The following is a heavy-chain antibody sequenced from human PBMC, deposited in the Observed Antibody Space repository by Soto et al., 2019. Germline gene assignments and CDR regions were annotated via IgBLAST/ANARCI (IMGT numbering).Heavy chain of an antibody. J-gene: IGHJ4*02. CDR3: VRASMPKAHFDA. V-gene: IGHV4-4*07. CDR1: GGSIRGYY. D-gene: IGHD2-2*01. CDR2: MHTSGST. Sequence: QMQLQGSGPGLVKPSETLSLTCTVSGGSIRGYYWSWIRQSAVMRLEWIGRMHTSGSTNYNPSLKGRVTISVYMSKNQFALTLTSVTAADTGRYYCVRASMPKAHFDAWGQGTLVTVSS.